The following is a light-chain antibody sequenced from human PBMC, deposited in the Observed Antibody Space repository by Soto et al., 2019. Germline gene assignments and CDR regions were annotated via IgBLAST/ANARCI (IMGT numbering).Light chain of an antibody. Sequence: DIQMTQSPSSVSASVGDRFTITCRASQNIDNYLVWYQQIPGQAPTVLIYTTSLLHSGVPSRFSGSGTGTDFTLTIDGLQPEDFATYYCQQASNFPSTFGQGTKVESK. CDR3: QQASNFPST. CDR1: QNIDNY. CDR2: TTS. V-gene: IGKV1-12*02. J-gene: IGKJ2*01.